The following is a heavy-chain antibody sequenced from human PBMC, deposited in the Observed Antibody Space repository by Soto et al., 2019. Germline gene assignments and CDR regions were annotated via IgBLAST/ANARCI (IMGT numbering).Heavy chain of an antibody. D-gene: IGHD6-19*01. CDR1: GGSISNSYW. CDR3: ARDLGTIAVRGIQAY. J-gene: IGHJ4*02. V-gene: IGHV4-4*02. CDR2: IHHSGST. Sequence: QVQLQESGPGLVKPSGTLSLTCAVSGGSISNSYWWSWVRQPPGKGLEWIGEIHHSGSTNYNPSHKTRVTIAVDKTKDQFSLSLTAVAAADTAVYYCARDLGTIAVRGIQAYWGQGTLVAVSS.